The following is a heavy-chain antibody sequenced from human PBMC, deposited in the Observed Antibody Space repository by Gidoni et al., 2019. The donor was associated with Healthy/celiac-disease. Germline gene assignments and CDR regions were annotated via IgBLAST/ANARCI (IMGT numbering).Heavy chain of an antibody. J-gene: IGHJ2*01. D-gene: IGHD3-10*01. CDR3: ARERGRGSLRYFDP. CDR1: GGSSSRGGYS. Sequence: QLQLQESGSGLVTPSQPLSLTCTVSGGSSSRGGYSWSWIRQPPGKGLEWIGYIYHSGSTYYNPSLKSRVTISVDRSKNQFSLKLSSVTAADTAVYYCARERGRGSLRYFDPWGRGTLVTVSS. V-gene: IGHV4-30-2*01. CDR2: IYHSGST.